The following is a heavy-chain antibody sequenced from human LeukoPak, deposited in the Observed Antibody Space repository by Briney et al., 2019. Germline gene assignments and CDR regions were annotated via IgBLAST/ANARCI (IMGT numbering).Heavy chain of an antibody. CDR2: IGISSGNT. V-gene: IGHV3-48*04. Sequence: GGSLRLSCAASGFTFSDYSMNWVRQAPGKGLEWISYIGISSGNTKYADSVKGRFTISGDSAKSSLYLQMNSLRVEDTAVYYCARGHNYAFDNWGQGTLVTVSS. D-gene: IGHD1-1*01. CDR3: ARGHNYAFDN. CDR1: GFTFSDYS. J-gene: IGHJ4*02.